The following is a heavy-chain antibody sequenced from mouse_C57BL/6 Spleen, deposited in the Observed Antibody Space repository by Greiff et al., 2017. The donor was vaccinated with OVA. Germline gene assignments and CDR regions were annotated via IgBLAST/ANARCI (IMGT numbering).Heavy chain of an antibody. CDR1: GYTFTSYW. D-gene: IGHD1-1*01. Sequence: QVQLQQPGAELVKPGASVKLSCKASGYTFTSYWMHWVKQRPGQGLEWIGMIHPNSGSTNYNEKFKSKATLTVDKSSSTAYMQLSSLTSEDSAVYYCARGGYGSSPDDWGQGTTLTVSS. J-gene: IGHJ2*01. V-gene: IGHV1-64*01. CDR3: ARGGYGSSPDD. CDR2: IHPNSGST.